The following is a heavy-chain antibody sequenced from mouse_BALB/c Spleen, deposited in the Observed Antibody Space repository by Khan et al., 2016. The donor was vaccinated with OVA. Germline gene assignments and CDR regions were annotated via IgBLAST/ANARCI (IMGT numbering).Heavy chain of an antibody. D-gene: IGHD1-2*01. J-gene: IGHJ2*01. Sequence: EVQLQESGPGLVKPSQSLSLTCTVTGYSITSDYAWNWIRQFPGNKLEWMGYISYSGSTSYNPSLKSRISITRDTSKNQFFLQLNSLTTEDTAAYYYGGTRPNSSITNGFFDYWGQGTTLTVSS. CDR1: GYSITSDYA. CDR2: ISYSGST. CDR3: GGTRPNSSITNGFFDY. V-gene: IGHV3-2*02.